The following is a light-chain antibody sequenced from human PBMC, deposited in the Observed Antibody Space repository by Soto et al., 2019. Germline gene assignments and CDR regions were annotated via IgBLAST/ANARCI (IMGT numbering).Light chain of an antibody. J-gene: IGKJ5*01. CDR2: GAS. V-gene: IGKV3-20*01. CDR1: QSVSSSY. CDR3: QQYGSSPIT. Sequence: EIVLTQSPATLSFSPGERATLSCGASQSVSSSYLAWYQQKPGQAPRLLIYGASTRATGIPARFSGSGSGTDFTLTISRLEPEDFAVYFCQQYGSSPITFGQGTRLEIK.